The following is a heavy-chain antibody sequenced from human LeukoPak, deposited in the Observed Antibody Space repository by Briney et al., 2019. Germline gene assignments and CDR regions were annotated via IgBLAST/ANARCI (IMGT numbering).Heavy chain of an antibody. V-gene: IGHV4-59*08. CDR3: ARRTYFDL. J-gene: IGHJ2*01. CDR2: IYYSGST. CDR1: GGSISNYY. Sequence: SETLSLTCTVSGGSISNYYWSWVRQPPGKGLEWIGYIYYSGSTTYNPSLKSRVTISVDTSKNQFSLKLSSVTAADMAVYYCARRTYFDLWGRGTLVSVSS.